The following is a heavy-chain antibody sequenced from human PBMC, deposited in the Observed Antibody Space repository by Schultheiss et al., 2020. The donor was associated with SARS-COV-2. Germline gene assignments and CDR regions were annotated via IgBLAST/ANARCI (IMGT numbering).Heavy chain of an antibody. CDR1: GASVSSTSYY. V-gene: IGHV4-39*07. CDR3: ARSRGGYYDSIAFDI. Sequence: SQTLSLTCTVSGASVSSTSYYWGWIRQPPGKGLEWLGCVSTRGGSNYNPSLKGRITISANTSKNQFSLKLDSVTAADTAVYYCARSRGGYYDSIAFDIWGQGTMVTVSS. CDR2: VSTRGGS. D-gene: IGHD3-22*01. J-gene: IGHJ3*02.